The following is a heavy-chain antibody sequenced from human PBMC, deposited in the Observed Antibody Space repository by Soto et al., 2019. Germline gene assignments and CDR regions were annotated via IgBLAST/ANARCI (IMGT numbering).Heavy chain of an antibody. CDR2: ISYDGSNK. CDR1: GFSFSSYA. J-gene: IGHJ6*02. CDR3: ARDPQVRGVRGYYGMDV. Sequence: GGSLRLSCAASGFSFSSYAMHWVRQAPGKGLEWVAVISYDGSNKYYADSVKGRFTISRDNSKNTLYLQMNSLRAEDTAVYYCARDPQVRGVRGYYGMDVWGQGTTVTAP. V-gene: IGHV3-30-3*01. D-gene: IGHD3-10*01.